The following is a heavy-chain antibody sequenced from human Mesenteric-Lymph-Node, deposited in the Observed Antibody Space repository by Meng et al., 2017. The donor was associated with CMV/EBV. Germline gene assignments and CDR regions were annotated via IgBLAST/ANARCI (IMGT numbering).Heavy chain of an antibody. CDR3: AKDRTGYGSGSSAGMED. J-gene: IGHJ6*02. D-gene: IGHD3-10*01. CDR2: IVRSGGRT. CDR1: GFTFSDHA. Sequence: GGSLRLSCAASGFTFSDHAMSWVRQAPGKGLEWVSGIVRSGGRTYYADSVKGRFTISRDNSKNTLYLQMNSLRAEDTAVYYCAKDRTGYGSGSSAGMEDWGQGTTVTVSS. V-gene: IGHV3-23*01.